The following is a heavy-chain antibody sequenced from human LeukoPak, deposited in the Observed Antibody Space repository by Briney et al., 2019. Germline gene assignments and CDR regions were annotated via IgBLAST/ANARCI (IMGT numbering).Heavy chain of an antibody. Sequence: GGSLRLSCAASGFTFDDYTMHWVRQAPGKGLEWVSVISWDGGATYYADSVKGRFTISRDNSKNSLYLQMNSLRAEDTAVYYCARDRRGFGEFDVWGEGTTVTVSS. CDR3: ARDRRGFGEFDV. CDR1: GFTFDDYT. J-gene: IGHJ6*04. CDR2: ISWDGGAT. V-gene: IGHV3-43*01. D-gene: IGHD3-10*01.